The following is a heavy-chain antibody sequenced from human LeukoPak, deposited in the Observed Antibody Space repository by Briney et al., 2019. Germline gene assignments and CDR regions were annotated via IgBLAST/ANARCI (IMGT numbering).Heavy chain of an antibody. D-gene: IGHD4-17*01. Sequence: ASVKVSCKASGYTFTSYGISWVRQAPGQGLEWMGWISAYNGNTNYAQKLQGRVTMTTDTSTSTAYMELRSLRSDDTAVCYCARSDLENDYGDYVGRYGMDVWGQGTTVTVSS. CDR3: ARSDLENDYGDYVGRYGMDV. CDR2: ISAYNGNT. V-gene: IGHV1-18*01. CDR1: GYTFTSYG. J-gene: IGHJ6*02.